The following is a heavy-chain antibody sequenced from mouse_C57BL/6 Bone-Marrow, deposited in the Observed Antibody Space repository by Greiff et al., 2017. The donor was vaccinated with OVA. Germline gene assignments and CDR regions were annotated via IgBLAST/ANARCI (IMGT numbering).Heavy chain of an antibody. Sequence: VQLQQSGPGLVQPSQSLSITCTVSGFSLTSYGVHWVRQSPGKGLEWLGVIWRGGSTDYNAAFMSRLSITKDNSKSQVFFKMNSLQADDIAIYYCASPTTVVAPYAMDYWGQGTSVTVSS. CDR1: GFSLTSYG. J-gene: IGHJ4*01. V-gene: IGHV2-5*01. CDR2: IWRGGST. D-gene: IGHD1-1*01. CDR3: ASPTTVVAPYAMDY.